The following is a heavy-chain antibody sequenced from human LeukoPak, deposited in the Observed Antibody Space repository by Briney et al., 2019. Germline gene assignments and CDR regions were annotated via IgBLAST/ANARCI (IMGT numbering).Heavy chain of an antibody. V-gene: IGHV1-24*01. CDR3: ATNKFPMVRGVPFDY. CDR1: GYTLTELS. J-gene: IGHJ4*02. D-gene: IGHD3-10*01. CDR2: FDPEDGET. Sequence: GASVKVSCKVSGYTLTELSMHWVRQAPGKGLEWMGAFDPEDGETIYAQKFQGRVTMTEDTSTDTAYMELSSLRSEDTAVYYCATNKFPMVRGVPFDYWGQGTLVTVSS.